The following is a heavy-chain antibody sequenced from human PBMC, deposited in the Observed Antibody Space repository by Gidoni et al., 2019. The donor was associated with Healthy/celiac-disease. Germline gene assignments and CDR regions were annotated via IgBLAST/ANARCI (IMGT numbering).Heavy chain of an antibody. V-gene: IGHV3-64*01. J-gene: IGHJ2*01. D-gene: IGHD1-26*01. CDR1: GFTLSSYA. CDR3: ARAISGSYYDWYFDL. CDR2: ISSNGGST. Sequence: EVQLVVVGGGLVQPGGSLRLTCAASGFTLSSYAMHWVSQSPGKRLEYVSAISSNGGSTYYANSVKGGFTISRDNSKNTLYLQMGSLRAEDMAVYYCARAISGSYYDWYFDLWGRGTLVTVSS.